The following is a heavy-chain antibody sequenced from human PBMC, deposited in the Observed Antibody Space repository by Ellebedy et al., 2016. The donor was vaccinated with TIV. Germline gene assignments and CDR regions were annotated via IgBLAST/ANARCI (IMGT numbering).Heavy chain of an antibody. D-gene: IGHD2-15*01. Sequence: AASVKVSCKASGYTFTSYGISWVRQAPGKGLEWMGWISAYNGNTNYAQKLQGRVTMTTDTSTSTAYMELRSLRYDDTAVYYCAARYCSGGSCFDGMDVWGQGTTVTVSS. J-gene: IGHJ6*02. V-gene: IGHV1-18*04. CDR2: ISAYNGNT. CDR1: GYTFTSYG. CDR3: AARYCSGGSCFDGMDV.